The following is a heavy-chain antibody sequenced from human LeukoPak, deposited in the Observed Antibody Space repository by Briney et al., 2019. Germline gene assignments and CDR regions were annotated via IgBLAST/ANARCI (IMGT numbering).Heavy chain of an antibody. CDR3: ARGRYCSSTSCPYFDY. V-gene: IGHV3-7*05. Sequence: PGGSLRLSCAASGFTFSGYWMSWVRQAPGKGLEWVAIIKQDGSEKYFVDSVKGRFTISRDNAKNSLYLQMNSLRAEDTAVYFCARGRYCSSTSCPYFDYWGQGTLVTVSS. J-gene: IGHJ4*02. CDR1: GFTFSGYW. CDR2: IKQDGSEK. D-gene: IGHD2-2*01.